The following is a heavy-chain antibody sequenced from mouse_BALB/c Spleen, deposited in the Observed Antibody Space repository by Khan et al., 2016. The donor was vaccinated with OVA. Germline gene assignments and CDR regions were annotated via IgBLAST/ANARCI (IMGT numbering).Heavy chain of an antibody. CDR3: ARSTYDYFAY. Sequence: QVQLKQSGAELVRPGSSVKISCKASGYAFSNYLMNWVKQGPGQGLEWIGHIYPGAGNTNYNGKFKDKATLTADNSSTTAYMQLSSLTSEDSAVYLCARSTYDYFAYWGQGTLVTVSA. CDR2: IYPGAGNT. CDR1: GYAFSNYL. D-gene: IGHD2-12*01. V-gene: IGHV1-80*01. J-gene: IGHJ3*01.